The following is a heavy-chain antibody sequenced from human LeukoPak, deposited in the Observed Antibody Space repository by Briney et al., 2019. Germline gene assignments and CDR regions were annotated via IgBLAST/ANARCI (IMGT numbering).Heavy chain of an antibody. D-gene: IGHD2-8*01. CDR1: VGSFSDYY. V-gene: IGHV4-34*01. J-gene: IGHJ3*02. Sequence: SETLSLTCAVSVGSFSDYYWTWIRQSPGKGLEWIGEINHSGTTVYSPSLKSRVTMSVDTSKTQVSLNVTSVTAADTAIYYCVRVPPEDSNNNESYDGLDIWGQGTVVTVSS. CDR3: VRVPPEDSNNNESYDGLDI. CDR2: INHSGTT.